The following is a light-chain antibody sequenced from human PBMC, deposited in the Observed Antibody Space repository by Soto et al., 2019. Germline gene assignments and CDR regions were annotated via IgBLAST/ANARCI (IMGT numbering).Light chain of an antibody. Sequence: EIVLTQSPATLSLSPGERATLSCRASQSVSSYLAWYQQKAGQAPRLLIYGASTRATGIPARFSGSGSGTEFTLTINSLQSEDFAVYFCQQYNNWATFGQGTKVDIK. J-gene: IGKJ1*01. CDR3: QQYNNWAT. CDR1: QSVSSY. CDR2: GAS. V-gene: IGKV3-15*01.